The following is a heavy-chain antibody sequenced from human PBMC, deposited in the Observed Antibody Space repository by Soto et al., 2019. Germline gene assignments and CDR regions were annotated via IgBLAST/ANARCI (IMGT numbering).Heavy chain of an antibody. J-gene: IGHJ6*02. CDR3: ARGPYYDFWSGYLVPMGYYGMDV. V-gene: IGHV3-30-3*01. CDR2: ISYDGSNK. Sequence: GGSLRLSCAASGFTFSSYAMHWVRQAPGKGLEWVAVISYDGSNKYYADSVKGRFTISRDNSKNTLYLQMNSLRAEDTAVYYCARGPYYDFWSGYLVPMGYYGMDVWGQGTTVTVSS. CDR1: GFTFSSYA. D-gene: IGHD3-3*01.